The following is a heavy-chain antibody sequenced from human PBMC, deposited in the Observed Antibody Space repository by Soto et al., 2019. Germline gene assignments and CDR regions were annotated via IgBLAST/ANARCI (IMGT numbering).Heavy chain of an antibody. Sequence: QITLKESGPALLKPTQTLTLTCTFSGFTLTTGPAGVGWIRQPPGKALEWLALIYWDDDRRYRRSLKSRLTITTDTSKDQVVLTITNMYPVDTGTYYCVHTRGGGNSACFDAWGQGTLVTVSS. CDR2: IYWDDDR. CDR1: GFTLTTGPAG. V-gene: IGHV2-5*02. D-gene: IGHD2-21*02. CDR3: VHTRGGGNSACFDA. J-gene: IGHJ5*02.